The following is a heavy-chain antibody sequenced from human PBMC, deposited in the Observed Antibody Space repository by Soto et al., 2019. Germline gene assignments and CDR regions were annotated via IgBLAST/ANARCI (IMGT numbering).Heavy chain of an antibody. D-gene: IGHD3-16*01. J-gene: IGHJ4*02. CDR3: VRWDGFFGAGGVD. Sequence: APVKVSCEAPGYTFTIYGISSVRQAPGQGLEWMGRIIAYNGKANYGQDFRGRVIMTTDTSTNTAYMDLRSLTSDDTGVYYGVRWDGFFGAGGVDWGQGTLVTVS. V-gene: IGHV1-18*01. CDR1: GYTFTIYG. CDR2: IIAYNGKA.